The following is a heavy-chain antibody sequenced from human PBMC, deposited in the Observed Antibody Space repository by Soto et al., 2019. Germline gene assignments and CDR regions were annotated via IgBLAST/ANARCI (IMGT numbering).Heavy chain of an antibody. Sequence: GASVKVSCKASGGTFSSYAISWVRQAPGQGLEWMGGIIPIFGTANYAQKFQGRVTITADESTSTAYMELSSLRSEDTAVYYCARGEEDTAMAYYYYGMDVWGQGTTVTSP. V-gene: IGHV1-69*13. J-gene: IGHJ6*02. D-gene: IGHD5-18*01. CDR3: ARGEEDTAMAYYYYGMDV. CDR1: GGTFSSYA. CDR2: IIPIFGTA.